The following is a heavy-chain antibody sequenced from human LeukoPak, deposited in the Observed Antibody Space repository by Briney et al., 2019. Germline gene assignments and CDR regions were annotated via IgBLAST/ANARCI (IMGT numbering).Heavy chain of an antibody. D-gene: IGHD1-26*01. Sequence: GGSLRLSCAASGFTFSSYAMHWVRQAPGKGLEWVAVISYDGSNKYYADSVKGRFTISRDNSKNTLYLQMNSLRAEDTAVYYCARVMVGARAADAFDIWGRGTMVTVSS. CDR2: ISYDGSNK. CDR3: ARVMVGARAADAFDI. V-gene: IGHV3-30-3*01. J-gene: IGHJ3*02. CDR1: GFTFSSYA.